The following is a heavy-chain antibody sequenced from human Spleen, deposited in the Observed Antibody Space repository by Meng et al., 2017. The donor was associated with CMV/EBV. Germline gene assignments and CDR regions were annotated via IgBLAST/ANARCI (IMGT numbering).Heavy chain of an antibody. D-gene: IGHD3-22*01. CDR2: IYWNDDK. V-gene: IGHV2-5*01. CDR3: AQLLRDYYDSSGAGFDP. J-gene: IGHJ5*02. Sequence: LSTSGVGVGWIRQPPGKALEWLALIYWNDDKRYSPSLKSRLTITKDTSKNQVVLTMTNMDPVDTATYYCAQLLRDYYDSSGAGFDPWGQGTLVTVCS. CDR1: LSTSGVG.